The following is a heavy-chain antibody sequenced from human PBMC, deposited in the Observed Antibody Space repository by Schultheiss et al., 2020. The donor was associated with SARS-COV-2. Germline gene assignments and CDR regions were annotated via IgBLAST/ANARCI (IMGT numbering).Heavy chain of an antibody. V-gene: IGHV4-31*01. J-gene: IGHJ5*02. CDR3: ARVIPYYPRRRTLPPNYWFDP. D-gene: IGHD2-8*01. Sequence: SETLSLTCTVSGGSISSSSYYWSWIRQPAGKGLEWIGYIHDSGRTYYNPSFQSLVTISIDTSENHFSLSLRSVTAADTAIYHCARVIPYYPRRRTLPPNYWFDPWGPGTLVTVSS. CDR2: IHDSGRT. CDR1: GGSISSSSYY.